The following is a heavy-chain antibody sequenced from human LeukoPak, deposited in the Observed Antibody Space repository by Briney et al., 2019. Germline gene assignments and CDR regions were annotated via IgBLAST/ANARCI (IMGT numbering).Heavy chain of an antibody. CDR1: GGSISSYY. CDR3: ARQIGWFDP. J-gene: IGHJ5*02. CDR2: IYYSGST. Sequence: SETLSLTCTVSGGSISSYYWSWIRQPPGKGLEWIGYIYYSGSTNYNPSLKSRVTISVDTSKNQFSLKQSSVTAADTAVYYCARQIGWFDPWGQGTLVTVSS. V-gene: IGHV4-59*01.